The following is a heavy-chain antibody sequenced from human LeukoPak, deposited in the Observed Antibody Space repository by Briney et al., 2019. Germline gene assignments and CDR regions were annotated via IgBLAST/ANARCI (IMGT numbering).Heavy chain of an antibody. CDR2: IYYSGST. CDR3: ARAGGIIGYFQH. D-gene: IGHD4-23*01. CDR1: GGSISSGDYY. J-gene: IGHJ1*01. V-gene: IGHV4-30-4*01. Sequence: SETLSLTCTVSGGSISSGDYYWSWIRQPPGKGLEWIGYIYYSGSTYYNPSLKSRVTISVDTSKNQFSLKLSSVTAADTAVYYCARAGGIIGYFQHWGQGTLVTVSS.